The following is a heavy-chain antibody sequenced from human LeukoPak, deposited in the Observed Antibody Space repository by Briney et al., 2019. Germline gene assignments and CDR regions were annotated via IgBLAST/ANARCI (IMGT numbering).Heavy chain of an antibody. V-gene: IGHV3-23*01. CDR2: ITDSGGTT. D-gene: IGHD1-26*01. CDR3: AKLWRGSHPRYFDH. J-gene: IGHJ4*02. CDR1: GFTFSSYA. Sequence: GGSLRLSCAASGFTFSSYAMSWVRQAPGKGLEWVSTITDSGGTTFYADPVKGRFTISRDNFKNTVYLQMNSLRAEDTAVYYCAKLWRGSHPRYFDHWGQGTLVTVSS.